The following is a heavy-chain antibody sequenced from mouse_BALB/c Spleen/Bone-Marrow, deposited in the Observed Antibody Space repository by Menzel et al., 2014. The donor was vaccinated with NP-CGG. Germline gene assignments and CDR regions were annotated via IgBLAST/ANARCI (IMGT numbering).Heavy chain of an antibody. CDR1: GFNIRDTY. D-gene: IGHD2-14*01. CDR2: IDPANGNT. CDR3: ASYRYAWYFDV. Sequence: VQLQQSGAELVKPGASVKLSCTASGFNIRDTYIHWVKQRPEQGLEWIGRIDPANGNTKYDPKFQGKATITADTSSNTAYLQLSSLTSEDTAVYYCASYRYAWYFDVWGAGTTVTVSS. V-gene: IGHV14-3*02. J-gene: IGHJ1*01.